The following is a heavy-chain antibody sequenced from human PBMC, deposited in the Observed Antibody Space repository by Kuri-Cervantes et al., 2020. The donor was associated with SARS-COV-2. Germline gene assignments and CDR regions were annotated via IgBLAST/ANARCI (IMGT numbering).Heavy chain of an antibody. CDR2: ISSSSSYI. J-gene: IGHJ4*02. Sequence: GGSLRLSCAASGFTFSSYSMNWVRQAPGKGLEWVSSISSSSSYIYYADSVKGRFTISRDNAKNSLYLQMNSLRAEDTAVYYCARHHCTTTTCQWKTYFDYWGPGMWSPSPQ. D-gene: IGHD2-8*01. CDR1: GFTFSSYS. CDR3: ARHHCTTTTCQWKTYFDY. V-gene: IGHV3-21*01.